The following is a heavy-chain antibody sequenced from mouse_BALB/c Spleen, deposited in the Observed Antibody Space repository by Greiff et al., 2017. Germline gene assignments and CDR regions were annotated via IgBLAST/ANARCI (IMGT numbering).Heavy chain of an antibody. CDR1: GYSFTSYW. J-gene: IGHJ2*01. Sequence: EVQLPQSGTVLARPGASVKMSCKASGYSFTSYWMHWVKQRPGQGLEWIGAIYPGNSDTSYNQKFKGKAKLTAVTSASTAYMELSSLTNEDSAVYYCTRATIYYDYEIYFDYWGQGTTLTVSS. CDR2: IYPGNSDT. CDR3: TRATIYYDYEIYFDY. D-gene: IGHD2-4*01. V-gene: IGHV1-5*01.